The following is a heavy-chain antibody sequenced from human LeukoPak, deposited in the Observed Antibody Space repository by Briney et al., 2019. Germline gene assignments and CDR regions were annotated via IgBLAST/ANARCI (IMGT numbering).Heavy chain of an antibody. CDR1: GGTFSSYA. D-gene: IGHD6-6*01. J-gene: IGHJ1*01. V-gene: IGHV1-69*13. CDR3: ARGASHAEYFQH. CDR2: IIPIFGTA. Sequence: SVTVSCKASGGTFSSYAISWVRQHPGQGLEWMGGIIPIFGTANYAQKFQGRVTITADESTSTAYMELSSLRSEDTAVYYCARGASHAEYFQHWGQGTLVTVSS.